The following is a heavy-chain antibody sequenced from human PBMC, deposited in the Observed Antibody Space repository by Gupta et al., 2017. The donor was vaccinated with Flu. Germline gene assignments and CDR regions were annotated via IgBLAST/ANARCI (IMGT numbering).Heavy chain of an antibody. D-gene: IGHD6-13*01. J-gene: IGHJ4*02. Sequence: QVTLKESGPALVKPTQTLTLTCTLSGLSLTTTGMRVSWIRQPPGKALEWLARMDWDDDKSYSTSLKTRLTISKDTSKNQVVLTMTNMDPVDTATYYCTRAAAGTHFDYWGQGTLVTVSS. CDR2: MDWDDDK. V-gene: IGHV2-70*04. CDR1: GLSLTTTGMR. CDR3: TRAAAGTHFDY.